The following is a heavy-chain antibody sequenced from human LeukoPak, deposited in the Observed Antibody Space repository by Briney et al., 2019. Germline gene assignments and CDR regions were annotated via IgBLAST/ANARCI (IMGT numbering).Heavy chain of an antibody. J-gene: IGHJ4*02. D-gene: IGHD3-3*01. CDR1: GFTFSSYG. V-gene: IGHV3-30*02. Sequence: GGSLRLSCAASGFTFSSYGMHWVRQAPGKGLEWVTFIRYDGSNKYYADSVKGRFTISRDNSKNTLYLQMNSLRAEDTAVYYCAKVNFWSGPTRDYWGQGTLVTVSS. CDR2: IRYDGSNK. CDR3: AKVNFWSGPTRDY.